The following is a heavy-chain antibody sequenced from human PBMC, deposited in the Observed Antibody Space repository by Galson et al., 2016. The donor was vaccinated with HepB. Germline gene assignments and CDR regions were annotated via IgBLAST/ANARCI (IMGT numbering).Heavy chain of an antibody. J-gene: IGHJ4*02. CDR3: AKNDIFPGYSAFDY. Sequence: SLRLSCAASGFTFSSYGMNWVRQAPGKGLEWVAVISYDGSKKYYADSAKGRFTISRDNSKNTLYLQMNSLRAEDTAVYYCAKNDIFPGYSAFDYWGQGTLVTVSS. CDR1: GFTFSSYG. CDR2: ISYDGSKK. D-gene: IGHD3-9*01. V-gene: IGHV3-30*18.